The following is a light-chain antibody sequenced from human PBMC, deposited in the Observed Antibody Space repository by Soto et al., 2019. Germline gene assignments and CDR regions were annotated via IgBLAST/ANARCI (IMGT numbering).Light chain of an antibody. J-gene: IGKJ1*01. CDR2: EAS. V-gene: IGKV1-27*01. CDR1: QDISDH. Sequence: DIQVTQSPSSLSASVGDRVTITCRASQDISDHLAWYQQKPGKVPKLLIYEASTLQSGVSSRFSASGSGTDFTLTISSLQPEDVATYYCQKYNGTPRTFGQGTKVELK. CDR3: QKYNGTPRT.